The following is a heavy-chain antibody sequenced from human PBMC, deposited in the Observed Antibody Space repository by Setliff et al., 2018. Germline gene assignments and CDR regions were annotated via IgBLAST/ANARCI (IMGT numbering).Heavy chain of an antibody. Sequence: ASVKVSCKASGCNLMNYGISWVRQAPGQGLEWMGWISTFNGNTDYAQNFQGRVTMTADTSTSTAYMELRSLTSDDTAVYYCARRPRAVYGSGRRNWFLDYWGQGTLVTVSS. CDR3: ARRPRAVYGSGRRNWFLDY. CDR1: GCNLMNYG. J-gene: IGHJ4*02. D-gene: IGHD3-10*01. V-gene: IGHV1-18*01. CDR2: ISTFNGNT.